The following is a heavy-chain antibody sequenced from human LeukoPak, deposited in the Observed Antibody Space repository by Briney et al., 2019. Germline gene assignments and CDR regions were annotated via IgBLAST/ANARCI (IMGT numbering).Heavy chain of an antibody. CDR1: GFTFSSYA. J-gene: IGHJ4*02. Sequence: GGSLRLSSAASGFTFSSYAMSRLRQAPGKEREWVSALSGSGGSTYYTDSVKCRFTISRDNSKNTLYLQMNSLRAEDTAVYYCAKDPRTYYYDSSGYPFDYWGQGTLVTVSS. D-gene: IGHD3-22*01. V-gene: IGHV3-23*01. CDR3: AKDPRTYYYDSSGYPFDY. CDR2: LSGSGGST.